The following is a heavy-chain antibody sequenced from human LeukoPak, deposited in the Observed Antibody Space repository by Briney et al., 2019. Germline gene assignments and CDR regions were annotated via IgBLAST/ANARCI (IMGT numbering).Heavy chain of an antibody. D-gene: IGHD2-2*01. V-gene: IGHV1-2*06. J-gene: IGHJ4*02. CDR2: ITPNSGDT. CDR1: GYTFTGYH. Sequence: ASVKVSCKASGYTFTGYHMHWVRLAPGQGLEWMGRITPNSGDTNYAQKFQGRVTMTRDTSISTAYMELSRLRSDDTAVYYCARDYCSSISCLFDYWGQGTLVTVSS. CDR3: ARDYCSSISCLFDY.